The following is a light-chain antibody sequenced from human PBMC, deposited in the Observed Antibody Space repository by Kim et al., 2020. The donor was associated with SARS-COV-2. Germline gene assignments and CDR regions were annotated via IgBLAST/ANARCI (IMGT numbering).Light chain of an antibody. CDR2: AAS. CDR3: QQYCSYPLT. CDR1: QGISSY. V-gene: IGKV1-8*01. Sequence: AIRMTQSPSSFSASTGDRVTITCRASQGISSYLAWYQQKPGKAPKLLIYAASTLQSGVPSRFSGSGSGTDFTLTISCLQSEDFATYYCQQYCSYPLTFGGRTKM. J-gene: IGKJ4*01.